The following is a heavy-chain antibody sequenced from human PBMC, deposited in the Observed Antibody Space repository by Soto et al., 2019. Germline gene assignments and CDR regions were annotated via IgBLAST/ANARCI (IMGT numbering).Heavy chain of an antibody. CDR3: AKDLRAARPSTFDY. V-gene: IGHV3-30*18. D-gene: IGHD6-6*01. CDR1: GFTFSSYG. Sequence: QVQLVESGGGVVQPGRSLRLSCAASGFTFSSYGMHWVRQAPGKGLEWVAVISYDGSNKYYADSVKGRFTISRDNSKNTLYLQMNSLRAEDTAVYYCAKDLRAARPSTFDYWGQGTLVTVSS. CDR2: ISYDGSNK. J-gene: IGHJ4*02.